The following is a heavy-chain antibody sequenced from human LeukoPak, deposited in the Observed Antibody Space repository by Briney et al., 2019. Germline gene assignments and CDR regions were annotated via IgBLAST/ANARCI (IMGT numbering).Heavy chain of an antibody. J-gene: IGHJ4*02. CDR2: ISGSGGST. CDR1: GFTFSSYA. Sequence: PGGSLRLYCAASGFTFSSYAMSWVRQAPGKGLEWVSAISGSGGSTYYADSVKGRFTISRDNSKNTLYLQMNSLRAEDTAVYYCAKESVRYSSSGEGQKWGQGTLVPVSS. CDR3: AKESVRYSSSGEGQK. D-gene: IGHD6-13*01. V-gene: IGHV3-23*01.